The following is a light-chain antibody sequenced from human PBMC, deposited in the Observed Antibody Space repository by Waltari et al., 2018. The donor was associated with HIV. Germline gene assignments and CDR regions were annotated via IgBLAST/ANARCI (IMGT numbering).Light chain of an antibody. CDR3: LQYGSSWYT. CDR1: QSVTRNF. CDR2: DAS. V-gene: IGKV3-20*01. J-gene: IGKJ2*01. Sequence: EIVLTQSPGTLSLSPGDRAPLSCRASQSVTRNFLAWYQQKRGQAPRLLINDASTRATGIPDRFSGGGSGTDFTLTISRLEPEDFAVYYCLQYGSSWYTFGQGTNLDI.